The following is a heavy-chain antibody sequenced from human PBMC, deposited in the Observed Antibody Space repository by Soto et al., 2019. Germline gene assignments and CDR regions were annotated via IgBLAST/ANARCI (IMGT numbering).Heavy chain of an antibody. CDR2: IYHSGST. CDR3: ARVYGDYEGPFDY. CDR1: AGSIGSGFYY. J-gene: IGHJ4*02. V-gene: IGHV4-31*03. Sequence: PSETLSLTCTVSAGSIGSGFYYWSWIRQHPGKGLEWIGYIYHSGSTNYNPSLKSRVTISVDKSKNQFSLKLSSVTAADTAVYYCARVYGDYEGPFDYWGQGTLVTVSS. D-gene: IGHD4-17*01.